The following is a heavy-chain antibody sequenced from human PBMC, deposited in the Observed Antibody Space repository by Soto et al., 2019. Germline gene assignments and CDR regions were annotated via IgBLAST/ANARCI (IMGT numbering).Heavy chain of an antibody. CDR3: AKEWLAHFDY. V-gene: IGHV3-23*01. Sequence: AGGSLRLSCAASEFTFSNYAMSWVRQAPGKGLEWVSAISGSGGSTYYADSVKGRFTISRDNSKNTLYLQMNSLRAEDTAVYYCAKEWLAHFDYWGQGTLVTVSS. D-gene: IGHD6-19*01. CDR1: EFTFSNYA. CDR2: ISGSGGST. J-gene: IGHJ4*02.